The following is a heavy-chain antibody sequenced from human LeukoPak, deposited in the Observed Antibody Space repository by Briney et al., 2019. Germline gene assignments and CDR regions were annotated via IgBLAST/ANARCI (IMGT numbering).Heavy chain of an antibody. Sequence: ASVKVSCKASGYGLISYGLAWVRQAPGQGLEGMGWISAYNGNTKYAQNLQGRVTMTTDTSTSTAYMELRSLTSDDTAVYYCASSPTWARWYFDLWGRGTLVTVSS. CDR3: ASSPTWARWYFDL. V-gene: IGHV1-18*01. J-gene: IGHJ2*01. D-gene: IGHD6-6*01. CDR2: ISAYNGNT. CDR1: GYGLISYG.